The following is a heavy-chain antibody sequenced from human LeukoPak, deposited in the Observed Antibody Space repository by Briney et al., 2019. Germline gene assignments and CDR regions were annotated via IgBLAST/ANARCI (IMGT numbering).Heavy chain of an antibody. J-gene: IGHJ4*02. D-gene: IGHD2-2*01. Sequence: PGGSLRLSCAASGFTFSSYWMHWVRQVPGKGLVWVSRINSDGSSTSYADSVKGRFTISRDNAKNTLYVQMNSLRAEDTAVYYCAKGKWTPVMNLYHIVVVPAAMMVPYFDYWGQGTLVTVSS. CDR1: GFTFSSYW. V-gene: IGHV3-74*01. CDR3: AKGKWTPVMNLYHIVVVPAAMMVPYFDY. CDR2: INSDGSST.